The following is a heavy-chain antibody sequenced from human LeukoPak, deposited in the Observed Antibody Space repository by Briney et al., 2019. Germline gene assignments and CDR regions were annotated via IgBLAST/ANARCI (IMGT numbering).Heavy chain of an antibody. J-gene: IGHJ4*02. CDR2: ISYDGSNK. CDR1: GFTFSSYA. V-gene: IGHV3-30-3*01. Sequence: LTGGSLRLSCAASGFTFSSYAMSWVRQAPGKGLEWVAVISYDGSNKYYADSVKGRFTISRDNSKNTLYLQMNSLRAEDTAVYYCARDRISYDFWSGYPDYWGQGTLVTVSS. CDR3: ARDRISYDFWSGYPDY. D-gene: IGHD3-3*01.